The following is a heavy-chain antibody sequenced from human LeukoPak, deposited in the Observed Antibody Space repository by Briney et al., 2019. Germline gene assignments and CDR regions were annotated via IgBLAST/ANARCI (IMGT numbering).Heavy chain of an antibody. J-gene: IGHJ3*02. D-gene: IGHD3-10*01. Sequence: GGSLRLSCAASGFTFSSYWMSWVRQAPGKGLEWVANIKQDGSEKYYVDSVKGRFTISRDNSKNTLYLQMNSLRAEDTAVYYCAKTSSVPVRHGEDAFDIWGQGTMVTVSS. V-gene: IGHV3-7*03. CDR3: AKTSSVPVRHGEDAFDI. CDR2: IKQDGSEK. CDR1: GFTFSSYW.